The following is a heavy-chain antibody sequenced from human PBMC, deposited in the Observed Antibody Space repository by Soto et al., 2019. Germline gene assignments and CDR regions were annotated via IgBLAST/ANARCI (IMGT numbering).Heavy chain of an antibody. D-gene: IGHD5-12*01. CDR3: AKSMRGGYVSIRYGMDV. Sequence: PGGSLRLSCAASGFTFSSYAMSWVRQAPGKGLEWVSAISGSGGSTYYADSVKGRFTISRDNSKNTLYLQMNSLRAEDTAVYYCAKSMRGGYVSIRYGMDVWGKGTTVTVSS. CDR2: ISGSGGST. V-gene: IGHV3-23*01. J-gene: IGHJ6*04. CDR1: GFTFSSYA.